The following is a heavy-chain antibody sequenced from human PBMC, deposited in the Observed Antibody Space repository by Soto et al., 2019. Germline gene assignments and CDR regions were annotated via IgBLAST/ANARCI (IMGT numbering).Heavy chain of an antibody. Sequence: SQTLSLTCAISGDSVSSNSAAWNWIRQSPSRGLEWLGRTYYRSKWYNDYAVSVKSRITINPDTSKNQFSLQLNSVTPEDTAVFYWEKEKSVGNYVMAVWGQGTTVTVSS. CDR2: TYYRSKWYN. CDR1: GDSVSSNSAA. D-gene: IGHD2-15*01. V-gene: IGHV6-1*01. J-gene: IGHJ6*02. CDR3: EKEKSVGNYVMAV.